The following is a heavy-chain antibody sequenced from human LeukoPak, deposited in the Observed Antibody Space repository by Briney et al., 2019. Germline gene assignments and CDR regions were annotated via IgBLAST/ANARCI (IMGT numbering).Heavy chain of an antibody. CDR3: ARMRGRYCSSNGCYVEY. J-gene: IGHJ4*02. V-gene: IGHV3-33*01. CDR1: GFTFSGYG. CDR2: IWSDGSNK. Sequence: QSGGSLRLSCATSGFTFSGYGMHWVRQAPGKGLEWVTVIWSDGSNKYYADSVKGRFTISRDNSKNTLYLQMNSLRAEDTAVYYCARMRGRYCSSNGCYVEYWGQGALVTVSS. D-gene: IGHD2-2*01.